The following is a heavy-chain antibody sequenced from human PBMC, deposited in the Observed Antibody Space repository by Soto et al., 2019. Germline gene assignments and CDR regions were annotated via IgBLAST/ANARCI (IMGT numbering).Heavy chain of an antibody. CDR1: GDSISNEDYY. CDR3: ARLFAYYDKEPGAFDI. J-gene: IGHJ3*02. D-gene: IGHD3-22*01. Sequence: QVQLQESGPGLVEPSQTLSLTCSVSGDSISNEDYYWSWIRHPPGTGLEWIVYISYTGSTHYNPSLKSRASISVDPSKNQFSLELTSVTAADTAVYYCARLFAYYDKEPGAFDIWGQGTRVSVSS. V-gene: IGHV4-30-4*01. CDR2: ISYTGST.